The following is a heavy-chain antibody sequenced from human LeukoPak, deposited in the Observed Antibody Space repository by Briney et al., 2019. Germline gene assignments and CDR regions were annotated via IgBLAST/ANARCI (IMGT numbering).Heavy chain of an antibody. D-gene: IGHD5-18*01. CDR1: GCSCTDYY. CDR3: ARAGGVHTYGNYFDS. V-gene: IGHV3-11*06. Sequence: GGCLRVSCTASGCSCTDYYRSWMRLARGKGLEWVSCITTRSSYTNNADSVKGRFTPSRDNAQTSLFLQMNGPRAEDTAVYYCARAGGVHTYGNYFDSCGQGTLVTVSS. J-gene: IGHJ4*02. CDR2: ITTRSSYT.